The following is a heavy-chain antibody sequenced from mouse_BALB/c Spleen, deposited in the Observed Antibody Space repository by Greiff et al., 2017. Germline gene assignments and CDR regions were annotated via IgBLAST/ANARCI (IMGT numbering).Heavy chain of an antibody. CDR1: GFSLTGYG. J-gene: IGHJ4*01. CDR2: IWGDGST. CDR3: AREGDYDAPSYAMDY. V-gene: IGHV2-6-7*01. D-gene: IGHD2-4*01. Sequence: VQGVESGPGLVAPSQSLSITCTVSGFSLTGYGVNWVRQPPGKGLEWLGMIWGDGSTDYNSALKSRLSISKDNSKSQVFLKMNSLQTDDTARYYCAREGDYDAPSYAMDYWGQGTSVTVSS.